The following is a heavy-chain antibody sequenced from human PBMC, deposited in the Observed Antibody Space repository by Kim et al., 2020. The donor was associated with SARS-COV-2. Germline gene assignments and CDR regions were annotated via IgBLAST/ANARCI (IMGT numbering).Heavy chain of an antibody. CDR3: ARGDSSGYYWFDP. D-gene: IGHD3-22*01. V-gene: IGHV4-31*02. J-gene: IGHJ5*02. Sequence: YYNPSLKSRVTISVDTSQNQFSLRLSSVTAADTAVYYCARGDSSGYYWFDPWGQGTLVTVSS.